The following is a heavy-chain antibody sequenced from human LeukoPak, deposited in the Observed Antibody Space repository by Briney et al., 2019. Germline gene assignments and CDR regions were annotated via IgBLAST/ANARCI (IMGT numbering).Heavy chain of an antibody. V-gene: IGHV1-69*06. Sequence: GASVKVSCKASGGTFSSYAISWVRQAPGQGLEWMGGIIPIFGTANYAQKFQGRVTITADKSTSTAYMELSSLRAEDTAVYYCAREGGSRSGSYYYYYYYMDVWGKGTTVTVSS. CDR3: AREGGSRSGSYYYYYYYMDV. CDR2: IIPIFGTA. J-gene: IGHJ6*03. D-gene: IGHD1-26*01. CDR1: GGTFSSYA.